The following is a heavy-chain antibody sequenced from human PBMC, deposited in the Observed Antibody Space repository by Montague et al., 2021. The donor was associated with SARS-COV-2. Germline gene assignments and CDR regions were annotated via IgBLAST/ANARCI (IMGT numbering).Heavy chain of an antibody. V-gene: IGHV3-48*03. CDR3: AREKARITIFGAPRGYMDV. CDR2: ISSSGSTI. CDR1: GFTFSGYE. Sequence: SLRLSCAAAGFTFSGYEMNWVRQAPGKGLEWGSYISSSGSTIYYADSVKGRFTISRDNAKNSLYLQMYSLRAEDTAVYYCAREKARITIFGAPRGYMDVWGKGTTVTVSS. D-gene: IGHD3-3*01. J-gene: IGHJ6*03.